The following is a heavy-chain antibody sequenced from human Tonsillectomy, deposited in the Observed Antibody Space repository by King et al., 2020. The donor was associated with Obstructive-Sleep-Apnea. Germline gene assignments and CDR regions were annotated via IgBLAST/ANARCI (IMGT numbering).Heavy chain of an antibody. CDR1: GGSFSGYY. CDR3: ARGRSVLRFLEWLPYFDY. J-gene: IGHJ4*02. D-gene: IGHD3-3*01. Sequence: VQLQQWGAGLLKPSETLSLTCAVYGGSFSGYYWSWIRQPPGKGLEWIGEINHSGSTNYNPSLKSRVTISVDTSKNQFSLNLSSVTAADTAVYYCARGRSVLRFLEWLPYFDYWGQGTLVTVSS. CDR2: INHSGST. V-gene: IGHV4-34*01.